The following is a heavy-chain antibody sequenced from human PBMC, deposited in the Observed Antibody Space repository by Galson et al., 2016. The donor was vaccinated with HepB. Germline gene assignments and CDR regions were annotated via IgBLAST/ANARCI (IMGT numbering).Heavy chain of an antibody. CDR3: ARGVDYYGSKRLIDY. V-gene: IGHV4-31*03. CDR1: GGSISSGGYY. D-gene: IGHD3-10*01. J-gene: IGHJ4*02. CDR2: IYYSGST. Sequence: TLSLTCTVSGGSISSGGYYWTWVRQHPGKGLEWIGYIYYSGSTSYNPSLKSRLRISADASKNLFSLKLSSVTAADTAMYYCARGVDYYGSKRLIDYWGRGTLVIVSS.